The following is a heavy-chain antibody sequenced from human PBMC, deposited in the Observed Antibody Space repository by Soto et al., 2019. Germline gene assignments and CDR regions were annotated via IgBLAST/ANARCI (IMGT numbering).Heavy chain of an antibody. Sequence: ASVKVSCKASGYTFTSYGISWVRQATGQGLEWMGWMNPNSGNTGYAQKFQGRVTMTRNTSISTAYMELSSLRSEDTAVYYCARITADDAFDIWGQGTMVTVSS. CDR1: GYTFTSYG. CDR2: MNPNSGNT. J-gene: IGHJ3*02. CDR3: ARITADDAFDI. V-gene: IGHV1-8*02. D-gene: IGHD1-20*01.